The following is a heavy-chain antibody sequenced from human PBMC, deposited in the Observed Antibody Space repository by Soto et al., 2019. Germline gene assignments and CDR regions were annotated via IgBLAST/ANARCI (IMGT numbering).Heavy chain of an antibody. J-gene: IGHJ4*02. Sequence: ASVKVSCKASGYTFTNSAVHWVRQAPGQRLEWMGWIITGNGNVKYSQKFQGRVTITRDTSATTAYMELGSLRSEDTAVYYCARNHPGELPFFDYWGQGTLVTVSS. D-gene: IGHD1-7*01. CDR2: IITGNGNV. V-gene: IGHV1-3*04. CDR3: ARNHPGELPFFDY. CDR1: GYTFTNSA.